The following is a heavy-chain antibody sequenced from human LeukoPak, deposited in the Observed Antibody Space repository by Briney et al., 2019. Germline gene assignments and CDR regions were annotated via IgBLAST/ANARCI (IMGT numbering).Heavy chain of an antibody. CDR3: ARSHSSGWSKFDP. CDR1: GGSISSTF. CDR2: ISKSASA. V-gene: IGHV4-59*01. J-gene: IGHJ5*02. Sequence: SETLSLTCTVSGGSISSTFWSWIRQPPGKGLEWIGLISKSASAKYNPSFESRVTISMDTSKNQFSLRLSSVTAADTAVYYCARSHSSGWSKFDPWGQGTLVTISS. D-gene: IGHD6-19*01.